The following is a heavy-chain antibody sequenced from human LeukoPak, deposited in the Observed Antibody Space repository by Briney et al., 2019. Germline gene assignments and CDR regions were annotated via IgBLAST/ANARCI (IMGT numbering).Heavy chain of an antibody. V-gene: IGHV3-74*01. J-gene: IGHJ3*01. Sequence: GGSLRLSCAASGFTFTTYWMHWVRQAPGKGLVWVSHINSDGSITSYADSVKGRFTISRDNSKNTLYLQMNDLRAEDTAVYFCVRGWGSNVYASAFDVWGQGTMVTVSS. CDR1: GFTFTTYW. CDR3: VRGWGSNVYASAFDV. D-gene: IGHD3-16*01. CDR2: INSDGSIT.